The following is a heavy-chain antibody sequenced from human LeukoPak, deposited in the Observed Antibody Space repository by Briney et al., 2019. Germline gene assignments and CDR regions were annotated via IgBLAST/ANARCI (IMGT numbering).Heavy chain of an antibody. V-gene: IGHV3-11*01. D-gene: IGHD3-22*01. Sequence: GGSLRLSCAASGFTFSDYYMSWIRQAPGKGLEWVSYISSSGSTIYYADSVKGRFTISRDNAKNSLYLQMNSLRAEDTAVYYCARRVTMIVVEDAFDIWGQGTMVTVSS. CDR2: ISSSGSTI. CDR1: GFTFSDYY. J-gene: IGHJ3*02. CDR3: ARRVTMIVVEDAFDI.